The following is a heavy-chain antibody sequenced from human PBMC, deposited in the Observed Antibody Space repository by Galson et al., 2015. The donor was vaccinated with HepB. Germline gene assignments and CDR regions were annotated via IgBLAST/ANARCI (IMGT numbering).Heavy chain of an antibody. J-gene: IGHJ4*02. CDR1: GFTFSSYS. CDR3: ARALGGYFDWLLSAYFDY. Sequence: SLRLSCAASGFTFSSYSMNWVRQAPGKGLEWVSSISSSSSYIYYADSVKGRFTISRDNAKNSLYLQMNSLRAEDTAVYYCARALGGYFDWLLSAYFDYWGQGTLVTVSS. CDR2: ISSSSSYI. V-gene: IGHV3-21*01. D-gene: IGHD3-9*01.